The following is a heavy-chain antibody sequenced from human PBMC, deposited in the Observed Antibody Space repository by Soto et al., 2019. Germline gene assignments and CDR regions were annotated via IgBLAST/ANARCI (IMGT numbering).Heavy chain of an antibody. CDR2: IYDTGST. D-gene: IGHD3-9*01. V-gene: IGHV4-59*01. CDR3: ARCPIDHNWFDP. J-gene: IGHJ5*02. Sequence: SETLSLTCTVSGSDITTYYWSWLRQSPGKGLEWIGHIYDTGSTTYNPSLKSRVTISVDTSNKQFSLRLTSVTAADTAVYYCARCPIDHNWFDPWGQGTLVTAPQ. CDR1: GSDITTYY.